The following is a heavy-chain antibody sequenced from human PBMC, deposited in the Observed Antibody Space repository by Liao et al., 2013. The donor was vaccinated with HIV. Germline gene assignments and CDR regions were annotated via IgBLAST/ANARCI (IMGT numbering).Heavy chain of an antibody. V-gene: IGHV4-59*06. Sequence: QVQLQQWGTGLLKPSETLSLTCAVNGGSFSGYYWNWIRQPPGKGLEWIGYIYYTGSTYNNPSLTSRVSISVDTSKNQFSLKLSSVTAADTAVYYCARSQYYYCLDVWGKGTTVTVSS. CDR3: ARSQYYYCLDV. CDR1: GGSFSGYY. J-gene: IGHJ6*03. CDR2: IYYTGST.